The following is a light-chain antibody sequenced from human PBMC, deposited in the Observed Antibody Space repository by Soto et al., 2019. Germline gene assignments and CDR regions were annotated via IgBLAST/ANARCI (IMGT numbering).Light chain of an antibody. CDR3: QSYDSSLSGYV. CDR1: DSNIGAGYD. V-gene: IGLV1-40*01. Sequence: QSVLTQPPSVSGAPGQRVTISCTGSDSNIGAGYDVHWYQQLPPTAPKVLIYDNNNRPSGVPDRFSGSKSGTSASLAITGLQAEDEADYYCQSYDSSLSGYVFGTGTKVTVL. J-gene: IGLJ1*01. CDR2: DNN.